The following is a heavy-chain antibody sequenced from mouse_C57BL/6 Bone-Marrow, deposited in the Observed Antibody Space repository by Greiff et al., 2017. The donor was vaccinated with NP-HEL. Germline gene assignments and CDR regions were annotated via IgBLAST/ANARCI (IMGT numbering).Heavy chain of an antibody. D-gene: IGHD2-2*01. V-gene: IGHV5-16*01. CDR3: ARGGYDGYYFDY. Sequence: EVNVVESEGGLVQPGSSMKLSCTASGFTFSDYYMAWVRQVPEKGLEWVANINYDGSSTYYLDSLKSRFIISRDNAKNILYLQMSSLKSEDTATYYCARGGYDGYYFDYWGQGTTLTVSS. J-gene: IGHJ2*01. CDR1: GFTFSDYY. CDR2: INYDGSST.